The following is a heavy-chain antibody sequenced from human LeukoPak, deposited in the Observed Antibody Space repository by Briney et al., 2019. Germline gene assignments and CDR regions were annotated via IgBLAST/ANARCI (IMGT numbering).Heavy chain of an antibody. CDR3: ARDTGVVFDP. CDR2: IYMDDTT. Sequence: EFVSFIYMDDTTYYTHSVKGGLTISRDNCKNNIYLQMNSLRAEDTAVYYCARDTGVVFDPWGQGIPVTVSS. D-gene: IGHD3-3*01. V-gene: IGHV3-53*05. J-gene: IGHJ5*02.